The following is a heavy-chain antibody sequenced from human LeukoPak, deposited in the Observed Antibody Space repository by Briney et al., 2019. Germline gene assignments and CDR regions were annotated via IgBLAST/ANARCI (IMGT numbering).Heavy chain of an antibody. CDR3: ASGFSAADFDY. D-gene: IGHD6-13*01. CDR1: GGSISSYY. Sequence: SETLSLTCTVSGGSISSYYWSWIRQTPGKGLEWIGYIYYSGSTNYNPPLKSRVTISVDTSKNQFSLKLSSVTAADTAVYYCASGFSAADFDYWGQGTLVTVSS. CDR2: IYYSGST. J-gene: IGHJ4*02. V-gene: IGHV4-59*01.